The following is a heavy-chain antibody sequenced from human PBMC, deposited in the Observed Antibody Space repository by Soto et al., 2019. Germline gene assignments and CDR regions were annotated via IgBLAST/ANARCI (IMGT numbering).Heavy chain of an antibody. V-gene: IGHV1-18*01. CDR2: ISAYNDNT. J-gene: IGHJ4*02. CDR1: GGTFSSYA. Sequence: QVQLVQSGAEVKKPGSSVKVSCKASGGTFSSYAISWVRQAPGQGLEWMGWISAYNDNTNYAQKFQGRVTMTTDTSTSTAYMELRSLRSDDTAVYYCARDHTEWLVHCDYWGQGTLVTVSS. CDR3: ARDHTEWLVHCDY. D-gene: IGHD6-19*01.